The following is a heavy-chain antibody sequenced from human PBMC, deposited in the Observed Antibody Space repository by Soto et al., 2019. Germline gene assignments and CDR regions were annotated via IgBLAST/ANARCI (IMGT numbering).Heavy chain of an antibody. CDR1: GFTVSGKKY. J-gene: IGHJ3*02. Sequence: GGSLRLSCAAFGFTVSGKKYVAWVRQAPGKGLEWVSALYDLDGTYYADSVKGRFTTSSDSSRTTVYLQMNSLRPDDTAVYSCATWHLQEHAYDIWGQGTMVTVSS. CDR2: LYDLDGT. D-gene: IGHD1-1*01. CDR3: ATWHLQEHAYDI. V-gene: IGHV3-53*01.